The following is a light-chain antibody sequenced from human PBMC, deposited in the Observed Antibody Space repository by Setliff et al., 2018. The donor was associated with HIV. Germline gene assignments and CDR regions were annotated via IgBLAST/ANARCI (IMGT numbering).Light chain of an antibody. Sequence: QSALTQPASVSGSRGQSITISCTGTSSDVGGYNHVSWYQQHPGKAPKLIIFDVGNRPSGVSSRFSGSKSGNTASLTISGLQAEDEADFYCCSSTSINTYVFGTGTKVTVL. CDR1: SSDVGGYNH. J-gene: IGLJ1*01. V-gene: IGLV2-14*03. CDR2: DVG. CDR3: CSSTSINTYV.